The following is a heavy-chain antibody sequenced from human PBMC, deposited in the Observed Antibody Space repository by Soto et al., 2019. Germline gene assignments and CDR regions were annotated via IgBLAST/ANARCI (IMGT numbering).Heavy chain of an antibody. Sequence: SETLSLTCTVSGGSISSYYWSWIRQPPGKGLEWIGYIYYSGSTNYNPSLKSRVTISVDTSKKQFSLKLSSVTAADTAVYYGARCAPCSSTSCPSGMDVWGQGTTVTVSS. D-gene: IGHD2-2*01. J-gene: IGHJ6*02. CDR1: GGSISSYY. CDR3: ARCAPCSSTSCPSGMDV. CDR2: IYYSGST. V-gene: IGHV4-59*01.